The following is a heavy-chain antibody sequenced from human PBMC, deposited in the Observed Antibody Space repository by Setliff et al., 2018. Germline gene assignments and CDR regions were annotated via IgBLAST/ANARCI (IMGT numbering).Heavy chain of an antibody. CDR2: INAANENT. Sequence: ASVKVSCKASGYTFSSYSMHWVRQAPGQRLEWMGWINAANENTQYSKKFQGRLTITRDTSASTAYMELSSLRSEDTAVYYCAREAGRYYYDSSGSNYWGQGTLVTVSS. CDR1: GYTFSSYS. CDR3: AREAGRYYYDSSGSNY. J-gene: IGHJ4*02. D-gene: IGHD3-22*01. V-gene: IGHV1-3*01.